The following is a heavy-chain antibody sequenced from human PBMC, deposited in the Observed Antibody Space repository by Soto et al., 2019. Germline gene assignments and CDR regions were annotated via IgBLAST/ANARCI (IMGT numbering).Heavy chain of an antibody. Sequence: GSLRLSCAASGFTFSSYGMHWVRQAPGKGLEWVAVISYDGSNKYYADSVKGRFTISRDNSKNTLYLQMNSLRAEDTAVYYCAKEYYDILTGPPRWYYYYGMDVWGQGTTVTVSS. CDR3: AKEYYDILTGPPRWYYYYGMDV. D-gene: IGHD3-9*01. CDR1: GFTFSSYG. J-gene: IGHJ6*02. CDR2: ISYDGSNK. V-gene: IGHV3-30*18.